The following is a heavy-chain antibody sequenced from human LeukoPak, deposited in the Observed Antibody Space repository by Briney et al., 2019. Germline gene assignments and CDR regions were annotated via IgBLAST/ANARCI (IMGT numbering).Heavy chain of an antibody. CDR1: GYTFTGYH. CDR3: ARDSRGYYNWFDP. D-gene: IGHD3-22*01. J-gene: IGHJ5*02. Sequence: ASVKVSCKASGYTFTGYHVHWVRQAPGQGLEWMGWINPNTGGTNYAQKFQGRVTMTRDTSISAAYMELSRLTSDDTAVYYCARDSRGYYNWFDPWGQGTLVTVSS. CDR2: INPNTGGT. V-gene: IGHV1-2*02.